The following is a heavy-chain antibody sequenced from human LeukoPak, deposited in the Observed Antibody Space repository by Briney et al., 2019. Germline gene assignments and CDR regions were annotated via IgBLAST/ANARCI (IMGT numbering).Heavy chain of an antibody. J-gene: IGHJ4*02. Sequence: KPGGSLSLSCAASGFTFSSYTMNWVRQAPGKGLEWVSSISSSSSYINYADSVKGRFTISRDNAKNSLYLQMNSLRAEDTAVYYCAKDVTHCGGDCYSGDYWGQGTLVTVSS. CDR3: AKDVTHCGGDCYSGDY. V-gene: IGHV3-21*01. CDR2: ISSSSSYI. D-gene: IGHD2-21*02. CDR1: GFTFSSYT.